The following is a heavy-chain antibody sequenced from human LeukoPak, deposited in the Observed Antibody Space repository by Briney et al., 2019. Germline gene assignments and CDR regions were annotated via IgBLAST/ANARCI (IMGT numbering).Heavy chain of an antibody. CDR2: IKQDGSEK. D-gene: IGHD2-15*01. V-gene: IGHV3-7*01. Sequence: GGSLRLSCAASGFTFSSYSMNWVRQAPGKGLEWVANIKQDGSEKYYVDSVKGRFTISRDNAKNSLYLQMNSLRAEDTAVYYCARVLRYCSGGNCYSGGLGYMDVWGKGTTVTISS. CDR1: GFTFSSYS. CDR3: ARVLRYCSGGNCYSGGLGYMDV. J-gene: IGHJ6*03.